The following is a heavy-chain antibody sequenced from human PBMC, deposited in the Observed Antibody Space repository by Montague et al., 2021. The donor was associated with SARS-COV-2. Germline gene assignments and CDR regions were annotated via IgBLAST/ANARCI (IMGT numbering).Heavy chain of an antibody. CDR3: ARDLLGSGWYGFDY. V-gene: IGHV3-30-3*01. J-gene: IGHJ4*02. Sequence: SLRLSCAASGFTFNTYYIHWVRQAPGKGLEWVAVISYDGSNKYYADSVKGRFTISRDNSKNTLYLQMNSLRAEDTAVYYCARDLLGSGWYGFDYWGQGTLVTVSS. D-gene: IGHD6-19*01. CDR2: ISYDGSNK. CDR1: GFTFNTYY.